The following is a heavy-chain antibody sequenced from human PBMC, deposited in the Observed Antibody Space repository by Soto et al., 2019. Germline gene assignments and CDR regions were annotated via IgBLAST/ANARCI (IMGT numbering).Heavy chain of an antibody. CDR2: INAGNGNT. Sequence: QVQLVQSGAEVKKPGASVKVSCKASGYTFTSYAMHWVRQAPGQRLEWMGWINAGNGNTKYSQKFQGRVTITRDTSASTAYMELSSLRSEDTAVYYCARVPSQPGYCSGGSYYSEYWGQGTLVTVSS. J-gene: IGHJ4*02. CDR3: ARVPSQPGYCSGGSYYSEY. V-gene: IGHV1-3*01. D-gene: IGHD2-15*01. CDR1: GYTFTSYA.